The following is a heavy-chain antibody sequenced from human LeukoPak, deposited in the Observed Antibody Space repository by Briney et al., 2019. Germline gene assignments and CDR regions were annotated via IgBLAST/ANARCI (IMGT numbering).Heavy chain of an antibody. Sequence: SQTLSLTCTGSGGSISSGSYYWSGIRQPAGKGLEWIGRSYTSGSTNYNPSLKSRVTISVDTSNNQFSLKLSSVTAADTAVYYCERDQMLVIAAANFFDYYYMDVWGKGTTVTVSS. V-gene: IGHV4-61*02. J-gene: IGHJ6*03. CDR3: ERDQMLVIAAANFFDYYYMDV. CDR1: GGSISSGSYY. CDR2: SYTSGST. D-gene: IGHD6-13*01.